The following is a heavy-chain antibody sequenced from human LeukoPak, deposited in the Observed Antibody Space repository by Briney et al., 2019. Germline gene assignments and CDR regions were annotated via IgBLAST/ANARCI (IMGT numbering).Heavy chain of an antibody. Sequence: PGGSLRLSCAASGFTFSDYYMSWIRQAPGKGLEWISYISNNGRTIYYADSVKGRFTISRDNSKSTLYLQMNSLRVEDTAVYYCARDQDWNPYWGQGTLVTVPS. CDR2: ISNNGRTI. D-gene: IGHD1-1*01. CDR1: GFTFSDYY. V-gene: IGHV3-11*01. CDR3: ARDQDWNPY. J-gene: IGHJ4*02.